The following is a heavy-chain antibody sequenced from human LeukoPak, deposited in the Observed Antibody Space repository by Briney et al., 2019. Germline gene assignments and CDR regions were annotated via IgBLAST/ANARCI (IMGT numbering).Heavy chain of an antibody. Sequence: PGRSLRLSCAASGFTFSSYGMHWVRQAPGKGLEWVSAISGSGGSTYYADSVKGRFTISRDNAKNSLYLQMNSLRAEDTAVYYCAKDWWELPTLDYWGQGTLVTVSS. CDR2: ISGSGGST. J-gene: IGHJ4*02. V-gene: IGHV3-23*01. CDR1: GFTFSSYG. CDR3: AKDWWELPTLDY. D-gene: IGHD1-26*01.